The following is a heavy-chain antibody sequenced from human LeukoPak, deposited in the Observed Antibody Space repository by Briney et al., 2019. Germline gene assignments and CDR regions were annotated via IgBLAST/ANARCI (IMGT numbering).Heavy chain of an antibody. D-gene: IGHD6-19*01. CDR3: AREDAGYSSGWYDY. J-gene: IGHJ4*02. Sequence: PGGSLRLSCAASGFTFSSYSMNWVRQAPGKGLEWVSSISSSSSYIYYADSVKGRFTISRDNAKNSLYLQMNSLRAEDTAVYYCAREDAGYSSGWYDYWGQGTLVTVSS. V-gene: IGHV3-21*01. CDR2: ISSSSSYI. CDR1: GFTFSSYS.